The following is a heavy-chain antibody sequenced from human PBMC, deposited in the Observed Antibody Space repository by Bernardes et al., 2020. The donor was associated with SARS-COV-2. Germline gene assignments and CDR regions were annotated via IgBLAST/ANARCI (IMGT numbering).Heavy chain of an antibody. V-gene: IGHV4-30-4*01. J-gene: IGHJ3*02. Sequence: SETLSLTCTVSGGSISSGDYYWSWIRQPPGKGLEWIGYIYYSGSTYYNPSLKSRVTISVDTSKNQFSLKLSSVTAADTAVYYCARKVITIYSWGSVRDAFDIWGQGTMVTVSS. D-gene: IGHD3-9*01. CDR2: IYYSGST. CDR3: ARKVITIYSWGSVRDAFDI. CDR1: GGSISSGDYY.